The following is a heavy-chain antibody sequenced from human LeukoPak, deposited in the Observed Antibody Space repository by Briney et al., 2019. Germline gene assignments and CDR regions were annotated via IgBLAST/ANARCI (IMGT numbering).Heavy chain of an antibody. CDR3: ARTMARGVIDGFDP. D-gene: IGHD3-10*01. J-gene: IGHJ5*02. CDR2: RNPNSGNT. Sequence: ASVKVSCKASGYTFTSYDINWVRQATGQGLEWMGWRNPNSGNTGYAQKFQGRVTMTRNTSISTAYVELSSLRSEDTAVYYCARTMARGVIDGFDPWGQGTLVTVSS. V-gene: IGHV1-8*01. CDR1: GYTFTSYD.